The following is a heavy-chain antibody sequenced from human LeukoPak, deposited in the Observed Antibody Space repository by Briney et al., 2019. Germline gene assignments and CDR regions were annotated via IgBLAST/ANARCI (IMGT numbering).Heavy chain of an antibody. Sequence: GGSLRLSCAASGFTLTAHYMNWVRQAPGKGLEWVGRIRNKANSYTTEYAASVEGRFTISRDDSKNSLYLQINSLKIEDTAVYYCARVGSSGWEDYWGQGTLVTVSS. J-gene: IGHJ4*02. CDR3: ARVGSSGWEDY. CDR1: GFTLTAHY. CDR2: IRNKANSYTT. D-gene: IGHD6-19*01. V-gene: IGHV3-72*01.